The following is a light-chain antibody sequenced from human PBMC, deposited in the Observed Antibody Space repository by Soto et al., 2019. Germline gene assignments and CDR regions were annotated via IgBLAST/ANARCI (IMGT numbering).Light chain of an antibody. CDR1: QGIRND. CDR3: QQYETFSGT. CDR2: DAS. V-gene: IGKV1-17*01. J-gene: IGKJ1*01. Sequence: DIQMTQSPSTLSATAGDRVTITCRASQGIRNDLGWYQQKPGEAPKLLIYDASALPRGVPSRFSGSGSGTKFTLTIASLQPDDFATYYCQQYETFSGTFGPGTKVDIK.